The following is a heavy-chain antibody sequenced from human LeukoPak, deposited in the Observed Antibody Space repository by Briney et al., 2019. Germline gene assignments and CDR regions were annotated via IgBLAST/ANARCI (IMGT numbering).Heavy chain of an antibody. CDR3: ARDPPFIIGTTFFDY. CDR1: GFTFSSYS. J-gene: IGHJ4*02. D-gene: IGHD1-20*01. V-gene: IGHV3-21*01. CDR2: ISTSSTYI. Sequence: PGGSLRLSCAASGFTFSSYSMNWVRQAQGKGLECVSSISTSSTYIYYADSVKGRFTISRDNAKNSLYLQMNSLRAEDTAVYYCARDPPFIIGTTFFDYWGQGTLVTVSS.